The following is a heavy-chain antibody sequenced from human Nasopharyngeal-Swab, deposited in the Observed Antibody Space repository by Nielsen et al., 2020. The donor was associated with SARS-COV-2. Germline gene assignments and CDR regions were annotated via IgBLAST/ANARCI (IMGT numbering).Heavy chain of an antibody. Sequence: GESLKISCAVYGASFSVYDWSWIRQSPGKGLEWVSAISGSGDGTYYADSVKGRFTISRDNSKNTLSLQMNSLRGEDTAIYHCTKQRGDDYGDLYYFDYWGQGTLVTVSS. CDR1: GASFSVYD. CDR3: TKQRGDDYGDLYYFDY. J-gene: IGHJ4*02. V-gene: IGHV3-23*01. D-gene: IGHD4-17*01. CDR2: ISGSGDGT.